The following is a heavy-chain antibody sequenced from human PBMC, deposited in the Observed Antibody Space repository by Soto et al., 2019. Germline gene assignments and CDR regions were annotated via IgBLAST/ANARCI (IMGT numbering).Heavy chain of an antibody. V-gene: IGHV3-21*04. CDR2: VSKSDYT. CDR3: VRRMASPDQ. D-gene: IGHD2-15*01. Sequence: PGGSLRLSCEVSGFTFTNFGINWVRQAPGKGLEWVSSVSKSDYTYYSESVKGRFIISRDNAENSLYLQMNSLRPEDTAVYYCVRRMASPDQWGQGTLVTVSS. J-gene: IGHJ4*02. CDR1: GFTFTNFG.